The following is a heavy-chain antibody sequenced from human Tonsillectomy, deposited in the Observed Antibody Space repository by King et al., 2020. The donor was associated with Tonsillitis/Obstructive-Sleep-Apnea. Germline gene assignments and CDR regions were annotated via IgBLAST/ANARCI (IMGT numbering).Heavy chain of an antibody. CDR2: IYSNGRT. CDR3: ARMNLAVD. Sequence: VQLVESGGRLIQPGGSLRLACAASGFTVSSDYMSWVRQAPGKGLEWVSVIYSNGRTYYPDSVKGRFTIRRDNSKNTLYLQKNSLRAEDTAVYYCARMNLAVDWGQGTLVTVSS. V-gene: IGHV3-53*01. J-gene: IGHJ1*01. D-gene: IGHD6-19*01. CDR1: GFTVSSDY.